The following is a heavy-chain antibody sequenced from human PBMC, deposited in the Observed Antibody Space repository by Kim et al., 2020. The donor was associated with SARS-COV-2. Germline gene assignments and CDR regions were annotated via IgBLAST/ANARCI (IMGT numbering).Heavy chain of an antibody. CDR2: ISGSGGST. Sequence: GGSLRLSCAASGFTFSSYAMSWVRQAPGKGLEWVSAISGSGGSTYYADSVKGRFTISRDNSKNTLYLQMNSLRAEDTAVYYCAKDPRYCSSTSCYTGYWGQGTLVTVSS. CDR3: AKDPRYCSSTSCYTGY. D-gene: IGHD2-2*02. CDR1: GFTFSSYA. J-gene: IGHJ4*02. V-gene: IGHV3-23*01.